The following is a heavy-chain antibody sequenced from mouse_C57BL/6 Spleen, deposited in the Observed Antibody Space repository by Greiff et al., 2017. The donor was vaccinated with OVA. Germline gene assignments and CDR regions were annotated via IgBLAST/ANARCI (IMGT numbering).Heavy chain of an antibody. CDR3: TRGEAGTGYYYAMDY. V-gene: IGHV1-15*01. CDR1: GYTFTDYE. D-gene: IGHD4-1*01. J-gene: IGHJ4*01. Sequence: VKLQQSGAELARPGASVTLSCKASGYTFTDYEMHWVKQTPVHGLEWIGAIDPETGGTAYNQKFKGKAILTADKSSSTAYMERRSLTSEDSAVYYCTRGEAGTGYYYAMDYLGQGTSVTVSS. CDR2: IDPETGGT.